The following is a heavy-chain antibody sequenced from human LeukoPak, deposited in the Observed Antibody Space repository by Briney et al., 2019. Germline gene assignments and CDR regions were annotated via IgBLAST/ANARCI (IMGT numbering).Heavy chain of an antibody. CDR1: GFTFSDAW. CDR3: TRERGYYGLDV. J-gene: IGHJ6*02. Sequence: GGSLRLSCAASGFTFSDAWMSWVRQAPGXGLEWVGRIKSKTDGGTTDYAAPVKGRFTISRDDSKNTLFLQMNRLKTEDTAVFYCTRERGYYGLDVWGQGTTVTVSS. CDR2: IKSKTDGGTT. D-gene: IGHD3-10*01. V-gene: IGHV3-15*01.